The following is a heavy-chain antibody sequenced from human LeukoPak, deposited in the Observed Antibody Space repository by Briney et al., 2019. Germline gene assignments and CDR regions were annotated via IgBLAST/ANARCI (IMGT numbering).Heavy chain of an antibody. CDR2: IIPILRIA. J-gene: IGHJ4*02. CDR1: GGTFSSYA. CDR3: AREQVDSGSYYYFDY. D-gene: IGHD1-26*01. V-gene: IGHV1-69*04. Sequence: SVKVSCKASGGTFSSYAIRWVRQAPGQGLEWMGRIIPILRIANYAQKFQGRVTITADKSTSTAYMELSSLRSEDTAVYYCAREQVDSGSYYYFDYWGQGTLVTVSS.